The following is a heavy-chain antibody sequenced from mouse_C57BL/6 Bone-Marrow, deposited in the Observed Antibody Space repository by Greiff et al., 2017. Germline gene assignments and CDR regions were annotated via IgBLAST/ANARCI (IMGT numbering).Heavy chain of an antibody. V-gene: IGHV5-6*02. CDR1: GFTFSSSG. Sequence: EVKLVESGGDLVKPGGSLKLSCAASGFTFSSSGMSWVRQTPDKRLAWVATISSGGSYTYYPDSVKGRFTISRDNAKNTLYLQMSSLKSEDTAMYYCARRPERYGSSYGYWYFDVWGTGTTVTVSS. J-gene: IGHJ1*03. CDR2: ISSGGSYT. CDR3: ARRPERYGSSYGYWYFDV. D-gene: IGHD1-1*01.